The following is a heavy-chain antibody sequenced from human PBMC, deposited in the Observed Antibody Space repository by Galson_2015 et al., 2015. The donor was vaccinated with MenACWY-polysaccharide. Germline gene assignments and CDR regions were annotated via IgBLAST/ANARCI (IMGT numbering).Heavy chain of an antibody. D-gene: IGHD5-12*01. CDR2: ISSSGSLI. Sequence: SLRLSCAASKFTFSDYYMSWVRQAPGKGLEWVSYISSSGSLIDYADSVKGRFTISRDNAKNSLYLEMNSLRAEDSAVYYCARSAWLDFWGQGTVVTVSS. CDR1: KFTFSDYY. CDR3: ARSAWLDF. V-gene: IGHV3-11*01. J-gene: IGHJ3*01.